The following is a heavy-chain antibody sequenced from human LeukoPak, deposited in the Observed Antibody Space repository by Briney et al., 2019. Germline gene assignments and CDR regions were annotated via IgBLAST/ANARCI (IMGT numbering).Heavy chain of an antibody. CDR3: AKAEGKNPTGGRWLD. Sequence: GGALRLSCAGSGFSFSTYAMTWVRQAPGMGLESVSAISGSGGYTYYADSVKGRFTISRDNSKNTLYLQMNSLRAEDTAIYYCAKAEGKNPTGGRWLDWGQGTLVTVSS. CDR2: ISGSGGYT. V-gene: IGHV3-23*01. D-gene: IGHD6-19*01. CDR1: GFSFSTYA. J-gene: IGHJ4*02.